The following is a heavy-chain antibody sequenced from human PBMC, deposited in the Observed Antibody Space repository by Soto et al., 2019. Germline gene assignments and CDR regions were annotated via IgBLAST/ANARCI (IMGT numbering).Heavy chain of an antibody. J-gene: IGHJ4*02. Sequence: SETLSLTCIVSGGSIGSYYWSWIRQPAGKGLEWIGRIYTSGITNYNPSLKSRVTMSVDTSKNQFSLKLTSVTAADTALYYCARFGYGEGYFDYWGQGTPVTVSS. CDR1: GGSIGSYY. CDR3: ARFGYGEGYFDY. V-gene: IGHV4-4*07. D-gene: IGHD4-17*01. CDR2: IYTSGIT.